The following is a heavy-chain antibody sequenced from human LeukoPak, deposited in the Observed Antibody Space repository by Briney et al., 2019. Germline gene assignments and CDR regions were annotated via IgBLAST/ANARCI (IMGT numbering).Heavy chain of an antibody. V-gene: IGHV3-53*01. CDR3: AREGSGRTAYNDGLDV. J-gene: IGHJ3*01. CDR1: GFTVSSSY. CDR2: IRSGGST. Sequence: HPGGSLRLSCAASGFTVSSSYMTWVRQAPGKGLEWVSVIRSGGSTVYADSVKGRFTISRDNSKNTLYLQLNSLRAEDTVVYYCAREGSGRTAYNDGLDVWGQGTMVTVSS. D-gene: IGHD3-10*01.